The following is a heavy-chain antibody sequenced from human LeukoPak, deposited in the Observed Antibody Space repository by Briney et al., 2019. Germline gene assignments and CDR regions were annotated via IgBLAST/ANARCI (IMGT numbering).Heavy chain of an antibody. V-gene: IGHV3-66*02. Sequence: PGGSLRLSCAASGFTVSSNYMSWVRQAPGKGLEWVSVIYSGGSTHYADSVKGRFTISRDNSKNTLYLQMNSLRAEDTAVYYCARVGSTSLIDAFDIWGQGTMVTVSS. CDR1: GFTVSSNY. J-gene: IGHJ3*02. CDR2: IYSGGST. D-gene: IGHD2-2*01. CDR3: ARVGSTSLIDAFDI.